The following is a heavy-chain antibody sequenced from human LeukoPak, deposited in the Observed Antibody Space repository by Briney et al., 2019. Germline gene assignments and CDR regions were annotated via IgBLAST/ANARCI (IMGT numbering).Heavy chain of an antibody. V-gene: IGHV5-51*06. D-gene: IGHD2-2*01. CDR3: ARNIVVVPAAMVPYAFDI. Sequence: GESLKISCKGSGYSFTSYWIGWVRQMPGKGLEGMGIIYPGDSDSRYNPAFQGHGTISAEKSVSTAYPQWSSLKASDTAMYYCARNIVVVPAAMVPYAFDIWGQGTMVTVSS. CDR2: IYPGDSDS. CDR1: GYSFTSYW. J-gene: IGHJ3*02.